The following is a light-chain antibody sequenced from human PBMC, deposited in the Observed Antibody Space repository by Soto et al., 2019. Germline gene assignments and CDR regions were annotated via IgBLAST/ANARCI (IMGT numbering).Light chain of an antibody. Sequence: DIQLTQSPSSLSASVGDRITITCQASRDIAHYLSWYQQKPGKAPQLLVYDAPKLQTGVPSRFSGSASGTDFTVAISSLQPEDRATYFCQQYDDLPLTFGGGTKVEIK. CDR1: RDIAHY. CDR2: DAP. CDR3: QQYDDLPLT. J-gene: IGKJ4*01. V-gene: IGKV1-33*01.